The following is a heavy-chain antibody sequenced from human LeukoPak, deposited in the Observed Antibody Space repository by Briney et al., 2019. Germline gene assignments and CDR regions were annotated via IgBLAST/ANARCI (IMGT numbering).Heavy chain of an antibody. CDR3: ATRYIGVPTPEADFDY. D-gene: IGHD2-15*01. V-gene: IGHV1-24*01. Sequence: GASVKVSCKVSGYTLTELSMHWVRQAPGKGLEWMGGFDPEDGETIYAQKFQGRVTMTEDTSTDTAYMELSSLRSEDTAVYYCATRYIGVPTPEADFDYWGQGTLVTVSS. CDR2: FDPEDGET. CDR1: GYTLTELS. J-gene: IGHJ4*02.